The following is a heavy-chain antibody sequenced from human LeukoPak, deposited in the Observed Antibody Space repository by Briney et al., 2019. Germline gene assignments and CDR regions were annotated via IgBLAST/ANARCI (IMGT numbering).Heavy chain of an antibody. Sequence: SETLSLTCTVSGDSISSTTDYWGWVRQPPGKGLEWIGYIYYSGSTNYNPSLKSRVTISVDTSKNQFSLKLSSVTAADTAVYYCARDLNCGGDCYHDAFDIWGQGTMVTVSS. CDR1: GDSISSTTDY. J-gene: IGHJ3*02. CDR2: IYYSGST. D-gene: IGHD2-21*02. V-gene: IGHV4-61*01. CDR3: ARDLNCGGDCYHDAFDI.